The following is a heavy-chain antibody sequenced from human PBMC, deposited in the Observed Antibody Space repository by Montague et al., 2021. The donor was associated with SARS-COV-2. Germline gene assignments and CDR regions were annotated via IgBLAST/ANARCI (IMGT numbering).Heavy chain of an antibody. CDR3: AREQQLAPRGFGVDA. Sequence: SETLSLTCTVSDVPTSAHFWSWIRQSPGKGLEWIGYISYSGSTKYSPSLPSRVTISLGSSRNHLSLELRSVTAADTAVYYCAREQQLAPRGFGVDAWGQGTTVIVTS. V-gene: IGHV4-59*11. CDR1: DVPTSAHF. CDR2: ISYSGST. D-gene: IGHD6-13*01. J-gene: IGHJ6*02.